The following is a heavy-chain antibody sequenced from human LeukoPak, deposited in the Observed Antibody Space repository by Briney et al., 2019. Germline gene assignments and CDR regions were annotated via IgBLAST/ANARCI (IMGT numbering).Heavy chain of an antibody. D-gene: IGHD3-10*01. CDR2: VYASGINSD. V-gene: IGHV4-59*02. J-gene: IGHJ4*02. CDR1: GDSVSNYG. CDR3: ARDNFGSLDF. Sequence: SETLSLSCSVSGDSVSNYGWSWVRQPPGKGLEWIGYVYASGINSDNQNPSLKSRVTISVDTWRNQFSLRLNSVTAADTAIYYCARDNFGSLDFWGQGALVTVSS.